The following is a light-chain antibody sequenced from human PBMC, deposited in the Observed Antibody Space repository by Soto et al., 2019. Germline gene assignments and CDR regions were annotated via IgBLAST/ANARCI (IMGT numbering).Light chain of an antibody. CDR2: EGS. V-gene: IGLV2-23*01. Sequence: QSALTQPASVSGSPGQSITISCTATSSDVGSYNLVSWYQHHPGKAPKLMIYEGSKRPSGVSDRFSGSKSGNTASLTISGLQAEDEADYYCCSFAGSSTSVFGTGTKLTVL. CDR3: CSFAGSSTSV. CDR1: SSDVGSYNL. J-gene: IGLJ1*01.